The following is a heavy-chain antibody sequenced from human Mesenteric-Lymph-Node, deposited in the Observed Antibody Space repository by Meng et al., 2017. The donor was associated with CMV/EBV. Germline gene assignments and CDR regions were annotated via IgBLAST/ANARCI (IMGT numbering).Heavy chain of an antibody. CDR1: GFTFSSYS. V-gene: IGHV3-23*01. CDR2: ISGSGGST. CDR3: AKDYTSSWFYFDY. Sequence: CAGSGFTFSSYSMSWVRQAPGKGLEWVSTISGSGGSTYYADSVKGRFTISRDSSKNTLYLQMNSLRADDTAIYYCAKDYTSSWFYFDYWGQGTLVTVSS. D-gene: IGHD6-13*01. J-gene: IGHJ4*02.